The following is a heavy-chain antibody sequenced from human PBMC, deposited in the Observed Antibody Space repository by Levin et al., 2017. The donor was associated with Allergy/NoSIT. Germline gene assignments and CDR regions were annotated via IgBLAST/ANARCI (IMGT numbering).Heavy chain of an antibody. D-gene: IGHD5-12*01. CDR3: ARSRYSGYLDY. Sequence: GESLKISCKASGYTFTGYYMHWVRQAPGQGLEWMGWINPNSGGTNYAQKFQGRVTMTRDTSISTAYMELSRLRSDDTAVYYCARSRYSGYLDYWGQGTLVTVSS. J-gene: IGHJ4*02. CDR1: GYTFTGYY. CDR2: INPNSGGT. V-gene: IGHV1-2*02.